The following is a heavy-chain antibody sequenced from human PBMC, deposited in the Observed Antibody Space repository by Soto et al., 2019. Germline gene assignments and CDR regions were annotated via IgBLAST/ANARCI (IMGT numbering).Heavy chain of an antibody. CDR3: ARYSVKWLQSKCGSYWFDP. CDR1: GGTFSSYA. V-gene: IGHV1-69*13. Sequence: SVKVSCKGSGGTFSSYAISWVRQAPGQGLEWMGGIIPIFGTANYAQKFQGRVTITADESTSTAYMELSSLRSEDTAVYYCARYSVKWLQSKCGSYWFDPWGQGTLVTVSS. J-gene: IGHJ5*02. D-gene: IGHD5-12*01. CDR2: IIPIFGTA.